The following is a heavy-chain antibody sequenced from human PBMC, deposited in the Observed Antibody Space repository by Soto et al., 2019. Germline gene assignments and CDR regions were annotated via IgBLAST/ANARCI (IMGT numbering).Heavy chain of an antibody. D-gene: IGHD1-26*01. J-gene: IGHJ5*02. CDR2: ISWNSGSI. V-gene: IGHV3-9*01. Sequence: EVQLVESGGGLVQPGRSLRLSCAASGFTFDDYAMHWVRQAPGKGLEWVSGISWNSGSIGYADSVKGRFTISRDNAKNSLYLQMNSLRADDTALYYCAKGPGGSYVGWFDPWGQGTLVTVSS. CDR3: AKGPGGSYVGWFDP. CDR1: GFTFDDYA.